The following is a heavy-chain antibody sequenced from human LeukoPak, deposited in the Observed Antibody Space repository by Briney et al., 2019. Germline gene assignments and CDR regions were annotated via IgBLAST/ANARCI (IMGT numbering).Heavy chain of an antibody. CDR3: AREDAPGDWFDP. Sequence: SQTLSLTCTVSGGSISSGDYYWSWIRQPPGKGLEWIGYIYYSGSTYYNPSLKSRVTISVDTSKNQFSLKLSPVTAADTAVYYCAREDAPGDWFDPWGQGTLVTVSS. CDR2: IYYSGST. CDR1: GGSISSGDYY. J-gene: IGHJ5*02. D-gene: IGHD2-8*01. V-gene: IGHV4-30-4*01.